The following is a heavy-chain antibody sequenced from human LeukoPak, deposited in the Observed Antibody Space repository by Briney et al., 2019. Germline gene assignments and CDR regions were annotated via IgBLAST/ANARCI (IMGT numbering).Heavy chain of an antibody. Sequence: GGSLRLSCAASGFTFSSFAMGWVRQAPGKGLECVSTIEKNSIGTYYADSVKGRVTISRDNSKNTLYLQLSDLRVEDTAIFYCAKREGALLENWQFDLWGRGTLVTVSS. J-gene: IGHJ2*01. CDR3: AKREGALLENWQFDL. V-gene: IGHV3-23*05. CDR1: GFTFSSFA. D-gene: IGHD1-1*01. CDR2: IEKNSIGT.